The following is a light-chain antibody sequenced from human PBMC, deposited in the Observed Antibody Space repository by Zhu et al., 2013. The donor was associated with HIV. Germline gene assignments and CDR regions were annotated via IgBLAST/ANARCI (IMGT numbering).Light chain of an antibody. Sequence: QSVLTQPPSVSGAPGQRVTISCIGSSSNIGAGYDVNWYKQLPGTAPKLLIFGTKNRPSGVPXRFSGSKSGTSASLAITGLQAEDEAEYYCQSDDTSSLSRWVFGGGTKLTVL. CDR2: GTK. V-gene: IGLV1-40*01. CDR3: QSDDTSSLSRWV. CDR1: SSNIGAGYD. J-gene: IGLJ3*02.